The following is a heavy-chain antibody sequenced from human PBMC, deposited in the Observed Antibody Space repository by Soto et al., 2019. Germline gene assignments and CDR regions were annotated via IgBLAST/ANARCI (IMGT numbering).Heavy chain of an antibody. Sequence: GGSLRLSCASSGFTFSSYGMHWGRQAPGKGLEWVAVISYDGSNKYYADSVKGRFTISRDNSKNTLYLQMNSLRAEDTAVYYCAKAYYYDGSGKEFDPWGQGT. CDR2: ISYDGSNK. CDR1: GFTFSSYG. D-gene: IGHD3-22*01. CDR3: AKAYYYDGSGKEFDP. V-gene: IGHV3-30*18. J-gene: IGHJ5*02.